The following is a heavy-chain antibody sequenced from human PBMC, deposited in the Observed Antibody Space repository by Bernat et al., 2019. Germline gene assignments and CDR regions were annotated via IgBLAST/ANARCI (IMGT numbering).Heavy chain of an antibody. J-gene: IGHJ6*03. V-gene: IGHV3-30*01. Sequence: QVQLVESGGGVVQPGRSLRLSCAASGFTFSSYAMHWVRQAPGKGLEWVAVISYDGSNKYYADSVKGRFTISRDNSKNTLYLQMNSLRAEDTAVYYCVRANWNYASYYYYMDVWGKGTTVTVSS. D-gene: IGHD1-7*01. CDR3: VRANWNYASYYYYMDV. CDR2: ISYDGSNK. CDR1: GFTFSSYA.